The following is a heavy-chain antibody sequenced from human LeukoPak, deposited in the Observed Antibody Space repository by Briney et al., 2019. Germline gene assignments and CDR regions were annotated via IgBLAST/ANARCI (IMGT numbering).Heavy chain of an antibody. CDR1: GGSFSGDY. J-gene: IGHJ6*03. Sequence: SETLSLTCAVHGGSFSGDYWAWTRQPPGKGLEWIGEINQSGSTNYNPSLKSRVTISVDTSKTQFSLKLHSVTAADTAVYCARHAVVPVAVLWATGYCYYMDVWGKGTTVTVSS. V-gene: IGHV4-34*01. D-gene: IGHD2-2*01. CDR3: ARHAVVPVAVLWATGYCYYMDV. CDR2: INQSGST.